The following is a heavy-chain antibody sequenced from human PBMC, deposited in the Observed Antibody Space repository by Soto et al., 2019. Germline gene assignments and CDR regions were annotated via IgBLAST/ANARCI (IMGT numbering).Heavy chain of an antibody. D-gene: IGHD3-3*01. CDR3: AKHPIFGFVTHYFAH. V-gene: IGHV3-23*01. J-gene: IGHJ4*02. CDR2: ISGSGGDT. CDR1: GFSFSSYA. Sequence: EVQLLESGGTLVQPGGSLRLSCVVSGFSFSSYAMGWVRQAPGKGLEWVSSISGSGGDTYYGDSVKGRFTISRDNSKNTLYLEATSMTAEDTAVYYGAKHPIFGFVTHYFAHWGQGTLVTVSS.